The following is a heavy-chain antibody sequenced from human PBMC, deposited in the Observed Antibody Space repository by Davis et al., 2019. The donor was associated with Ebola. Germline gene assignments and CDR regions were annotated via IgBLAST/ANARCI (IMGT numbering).Heavy chain of an antibody. D-gene: IGHD3-16*01. CDR1: GFTFSSYG. V-gene: IGHV3-30*03. CDR3: ARDGISIIYRDAFDI. Sequence: PGGSLRLSCAASGFTFSSYGMQWVRQAPGKGLEWVAVISYDGTNKYYAESVKGRFTISRDNSKDTLSLQMNSLRAEDTAVYYCARDGISIIYRDAFDIWGQGTMVTVSS. CDR2: ISYDGTNK. J-gene: IGHJ3*02.